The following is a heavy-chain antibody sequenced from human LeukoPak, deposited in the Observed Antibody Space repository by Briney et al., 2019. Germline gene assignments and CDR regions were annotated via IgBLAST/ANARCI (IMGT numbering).Heavy chain of an antibody. Sequence: ASVKVSCKASGYTFTGYYMHWVRQAPGQGLEWMGWINPNSGGTNYAQKFQGRVTMTRDTSISTAYMELSRLRSDDTAVYYCARRASANYYDSSGYLDYWGQGTLVTVSS. CDR2: INPNSGGT. CDR3: ARRASANYYDSSGYLDY. V-gene: IGHV1-2*02. J-gene: IGHJ4*02. CDR1: GYTFTGYY. D-gene: IGHD3-22*01.